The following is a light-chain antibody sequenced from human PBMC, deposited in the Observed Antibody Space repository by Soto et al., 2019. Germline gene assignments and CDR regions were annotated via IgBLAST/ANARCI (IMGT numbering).Light chain of an antibody. CDR1: QSISPW. V-gene: IGKV1-5*03. J-gene: IGKJ4*01. CDR2: KAS. CDR3: QQYNSYPLT. Sequence: DIQMTQSPSTLSASVGDRVTITCRASQSISPWLAWYQQKPGKAPNLLIYKASSLESGVPSRFSGSGSGTEFTLTISGLQTDDFATYYCQQYNSYPLTFGGGTKVEIK.